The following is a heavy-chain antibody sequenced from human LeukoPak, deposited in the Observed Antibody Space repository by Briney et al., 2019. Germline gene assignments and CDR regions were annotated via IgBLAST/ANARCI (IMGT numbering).Heavy chain of an antibody. V-gene: IGHV1-2*02. J-gene: IGHJ4*02. CDR2: INPNSGGT. CDR3: ARDILGTTRGDY. D-gene: IGHD4-11*01. Sequence: ASVKVSCKASGYTFTSYYMHWVRQAPGQGLEWMGWINPNSGGTNYAQKFQGRVTMTRDTSISTAYMELSRLRSDDTAVYYCARDILGTTRGDYWGRGTLVTVSS. CDR1: GYTFTSYY.